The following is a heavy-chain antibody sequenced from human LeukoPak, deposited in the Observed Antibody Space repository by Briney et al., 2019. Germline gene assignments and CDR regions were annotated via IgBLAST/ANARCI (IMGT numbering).Heavy chain of an antibody. Sequence: GGSLRLTCAASGFTFSSYEMNWVRQAPGKGLEWVGRIKSKTDGGTTDYAAPVKGRFTISRDDSKNTLFLQMNSLKTEDTAVYYCTTIGNYYGSGSFDYWGQGTLVTVSS. CDR1: GFTFSSYE. V-gene: IGHV3-15*01. J-gene: IGHJ4*02. CDR3: TTIGNYYGSGSFDY. D-gene: IGHD3-10*01. CDR2: IKSKTDGGTT.